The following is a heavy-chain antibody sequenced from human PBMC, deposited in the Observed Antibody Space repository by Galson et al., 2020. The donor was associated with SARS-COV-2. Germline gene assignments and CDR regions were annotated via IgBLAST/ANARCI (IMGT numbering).Heavy chain of an antibody. V-gene: IGHV4-4*07. Sequence: SETLSLTCTVSGGSIGSYYWSWIRQPAGKGLEWIGRIYTSGTTNYNPSLTGRLSMSVDKSKNQFSLRLSSVTAADTAVYYCARVVSFGNRGVVDHFDSWGLGTLVTVSS. CDR1: GGSIGSYY. J-gene: IGHJ4*02. CDR3: ARVVSFGNRGVVDHFDS. D-gene: IGHD3-10*01. CDR2: IYTSGTT.